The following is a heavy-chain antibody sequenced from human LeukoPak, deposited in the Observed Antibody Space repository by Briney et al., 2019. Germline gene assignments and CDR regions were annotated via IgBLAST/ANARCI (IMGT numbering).Heavy chain of an antibody. J-gene: IGHJ4*02. D-gene: IGHD1-26*01. V-gene: IGHV3-23*01. CDR2: ISGSGEST. Sequence: QTGGSLRLSCAASGFIFSSYAMSWVRQAPGKGLEWVSAISGSGESTYYADSVKGRFTISRDNSKNTLYLQMNSLRAEDTAVYYCAKDLSGSYDYWGQGTLVTVSS. CDR3: AKDLSGSYDY. CDR1: GFIFSSYA.